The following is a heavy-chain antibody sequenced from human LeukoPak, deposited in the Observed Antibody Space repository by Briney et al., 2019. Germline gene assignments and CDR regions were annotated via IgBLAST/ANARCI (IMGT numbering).Heavy chain of an antibody. J-gene: IGHJ4*02. V-gene: IGHV3-33*01. D-gene: IGHD3-9*01. CDR3: ARDIGDYDILTGPSDY. CDR2: IWYDGSNK. Sequence: GGFLRLSCAASGFTFSSYGMHWVRQAPGKGLEWVAVIWYDGSNKYYADSVKGRFTISRDNSKNTLYLQMNSLRAEDTAVYYCARDIGDYDILTGPSDYWGQGTLVTVSS. CDR1: GFTFSSYG.